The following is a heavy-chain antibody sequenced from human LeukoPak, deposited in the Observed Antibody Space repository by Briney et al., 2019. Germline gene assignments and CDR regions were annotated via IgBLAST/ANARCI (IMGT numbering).Heavy chain of an antibody. D-gene: IGHD3-10*01. CDR2: ISSSGSTI. CDR3: ARGQGFGTDYYYYMDV. V-gene: IGHV3-48*03. Sequence: GGSLRLSCAASGFTFSSYEMNWVRQAPGKGLEWVSYISSSGSTIYYADSMKGRFSISRDNSKNTVHLQMNSLRAEDTAVYYCARGQGFGTDYYYYMDVWGKGTTVTISS. CDR1: GFTFSSYE. J-gene: IGHJ6*03.